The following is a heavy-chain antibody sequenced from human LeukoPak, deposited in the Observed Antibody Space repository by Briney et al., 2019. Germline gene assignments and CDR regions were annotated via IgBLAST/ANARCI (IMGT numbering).Heavy chain of an antibody. D-gene: IGHD5-24*01. V-gene: IGHV1-69*01. CDR2: IIPIFGTA. CDR1: GGTFSSYA. CDR3: ARSRDGYNKIKPYYFDY. J-gene: IGHJ4*02. Sequence: WASVKVSCKASGGTFSSYAISWVRQAPEQGLEWMGGIIPIFGTANYAQKFQGRVTITADESTSTAYMELSSLRSEDTAVYYCARSRDGYNKIKPYYFDYWGQGTLVTVSS.